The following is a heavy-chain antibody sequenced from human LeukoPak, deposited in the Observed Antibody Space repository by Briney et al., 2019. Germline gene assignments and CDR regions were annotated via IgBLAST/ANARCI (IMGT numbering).Heavy chain of an antibody. CDR3: ARAQVGAPTDL. CDR1: GFPFSSYT. D-gene: IGHD1-26*01. Sequence: GGSLRLSCAASGFPFSSYTMYWVRQAPGKGLVWVARVHGDGDNISYADSVRGRFTISRDNAKDTLFLHMNSLRPEDTAVYYCARAQVGAPTDLWGQGTLVTVSS. CDR2: VHGDGDNI. J-gene: IGHJ5*02. V-gene: IGHV3-74*01.